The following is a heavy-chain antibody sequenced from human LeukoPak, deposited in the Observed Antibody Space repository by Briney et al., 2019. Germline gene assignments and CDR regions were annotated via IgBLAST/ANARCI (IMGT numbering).Heavy chain of an antibody. CDR3: ARRDFWSGYYNY. CDR1: GGSFSGYY. D-gene: IGHD3-3*01. J-gene: IGHJ4*02. CDR2: INHGGST. V-gene: IGHV4-34*01. Sequence: PSETLSLTCAVYGGSFSGYYWSWMRQPPGKGLEWIGEINHGGSTNYNPSLKSRVTISGDTSKNQFSLKLNSVTAADTAVYYCARRDFWSGYYNYWGQGTLVTVSS.